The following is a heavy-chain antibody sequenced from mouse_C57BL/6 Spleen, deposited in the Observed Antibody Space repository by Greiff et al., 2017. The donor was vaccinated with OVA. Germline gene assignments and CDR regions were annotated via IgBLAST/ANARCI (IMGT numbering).Heavy chain of an antibody. CDR2: LSSGGDYI. V-gene: IGHV5-9-1*02. D-gene: IGHD1-1*01. CDR1: GFTFSSYA. Sequence: EVKLMESGEGLVKPGGSLKLSCAASGFTFSSYAMSWVRQTPEKRLEWVAYLSSGGDYIYYADTVKGRFTISRDNARNTLYLQMSSLKSEDTARYYYTREVTTVVATRYFDVGGTGTTVTVSS. CDR3: TREVTTVVATRYFDV. J-gene: IGHJ1*03.